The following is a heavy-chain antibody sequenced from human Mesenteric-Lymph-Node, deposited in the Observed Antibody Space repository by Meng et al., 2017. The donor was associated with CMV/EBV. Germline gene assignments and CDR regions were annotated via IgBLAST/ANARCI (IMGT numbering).Heavy chain of an antibody. CDR1: GYTFTSYG. CDR2: ISAYNGNT. D-gene: IGHD1-7*01. CDR3: ATVKPYNSNYYFDY. V-gene: IGHV1-18*01. Sequence: KASGYTFTSYGISWVRQAPGQGLEWMGWISAYNGNTNYAQKLQGRVTMTADTSTSTAYMELRSLRSDDTAVYYCATVKPYNSNYYFDYWGQGTLVTVSS. J-gene: IGHJ4*02.